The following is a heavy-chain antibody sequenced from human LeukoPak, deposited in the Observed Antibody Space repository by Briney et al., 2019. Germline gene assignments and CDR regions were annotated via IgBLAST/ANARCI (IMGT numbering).Heavy chain of an antibody. Sequence: GGSLRLSCAASGFTFNNYAMTWVRQAPGKGLEWVSVISGSGGSTYYADSVKGRFTISRDNSNNTLYLQMNSLRAEDTAVYYCSKGTRGAVAGSVAYWGQGTLVTVSS. J-gene: IGHJ4*02. V-gene: IGHV3-23*01. CDR2: ISGSGGST. CDR3: SKGTRGAVAGSVAY. CDR1: GFTFNNYA. D-gene: IGHD6-19*01.